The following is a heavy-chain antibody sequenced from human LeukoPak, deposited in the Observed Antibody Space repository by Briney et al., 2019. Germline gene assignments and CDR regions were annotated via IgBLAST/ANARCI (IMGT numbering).Heavy chain of an antibody. D-gene: IGHD6-13*01. CDR3: ARGAEAETSPLDF. Sequence: ASVKVSCKASGYRFSDYYMHWVRQAPGQGLEWLGWINPKSGAADYAQQFRGRVTMTRDTSINTDYMEMKRVTSDDTAVYYCARGAEAETSPLDFWGQGMLVIVS. V-gene: IGHV1-2*02. J-gene: IGHJ4*02. CDR2: INPKSGAA. CDR1: GYRFSDYY.